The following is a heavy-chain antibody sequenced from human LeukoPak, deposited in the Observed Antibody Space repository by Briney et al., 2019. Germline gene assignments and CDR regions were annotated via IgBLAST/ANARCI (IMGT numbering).Heavy chain of an antibody. J-gene: IGHJ4*02. CDR1: GYSISTGRY. CDR2: IYHSGST. Sequence: PSETLSLTCAVSGYSISTGRYWGWIRQPPGKGLEWIGSIYHSGSTYYNPSLKSRVTISVDTSKNQFSLKLSSVTAADTAVYYCASGQYYSGSSYNTFDYWGQGTLVTVSS. D-gene: IGHD3-10*01. V-gene: IGHV4-38-2*01. CDR3: ASGQYYSGSSYNTFDY.